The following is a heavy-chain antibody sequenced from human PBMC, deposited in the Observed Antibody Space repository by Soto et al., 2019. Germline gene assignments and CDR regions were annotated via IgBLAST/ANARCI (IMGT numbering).Heavy chain of an antibody. V-gene: IGHV3-48*01. D-gene: IGHD4-17*01. J-gene: IGHJ4*02. CDR3: ARVGYDYGDYFFDY. CDR2: ISSSRSTI. Sequence: GGSLRLSCAASGFTFSSYSMNWVRQAPGKGLEWVSYISSSRSTINYADSVKGRFTISRDNAKKSLYLQMNSLRAEDTAIYYCARVGYDYGDYFFDYWGQGTLVTVSS. CDR1: GFTFSSYS.